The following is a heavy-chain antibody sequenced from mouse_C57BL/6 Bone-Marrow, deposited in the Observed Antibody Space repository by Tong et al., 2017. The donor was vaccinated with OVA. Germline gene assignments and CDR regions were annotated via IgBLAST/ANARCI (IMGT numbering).Heavy chain of an antibody. CDR2: IDPSDSYT. CDR1: GYTFTSYW. V-gene: IGHV1-59*01. D-gene: IGHD1-1*01. Sequence: VQLQESGTELVRPGASVKLSCKASGYTFTSYWMHWVKQRPGQGLEWIGVIDPSDSYTNYNQKFKGKDTLTVDTSSSTAYMQLSSLTSEDSAVYYCARVVPTNYWGQGTTLTVSS. J-gene: IGHJ2*01. CDR3: ARVVPTNY.